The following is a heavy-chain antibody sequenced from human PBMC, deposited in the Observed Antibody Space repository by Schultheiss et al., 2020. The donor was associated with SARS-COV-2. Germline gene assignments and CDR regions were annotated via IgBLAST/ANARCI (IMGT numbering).Heavy chain of an antibody. CDR1: GGSFSGYY. D-gene: IGHD3-10*01. V-gene: IGHV4-59*01. CDR3: ARVGRSYYGSGSPNWFDP. Sequence: SETLSLTCAVYGGSFSGYYWNWVRQPPGKGLEWIGYIYYSGSTNYNPSLKSRVTISVDTSKNQFSLKLSSVTAADTAVYYCARVGRSYYGSGSPNWFDPWGQGTLVTVSS. CDR2: IYYSGST. J-gene: IGHJ5*02.